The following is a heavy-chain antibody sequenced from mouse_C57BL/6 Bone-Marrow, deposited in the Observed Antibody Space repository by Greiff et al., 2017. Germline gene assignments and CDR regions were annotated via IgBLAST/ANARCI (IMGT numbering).Heavy chain of an antibody. CDR2: IDPSDSYT. J-gene: IGHJ3*01. Sequence: QVQLKQPGAELVMPGASVKLSCKASGYTFTSYWMHWVKQRPGQGLEWIGEIDPSDSYTNYNQKFKGKSTLTVDKSSSTAYMQLSSLTSEDSAVYYCARPALRLRPWFAYWGQGTLVTVSA. CDR1: GYTFTSYW. V-gene: IGHV1-69*01. D-gene: IGHD3-2*02. CDR3: ARPALRLRPWFAY.